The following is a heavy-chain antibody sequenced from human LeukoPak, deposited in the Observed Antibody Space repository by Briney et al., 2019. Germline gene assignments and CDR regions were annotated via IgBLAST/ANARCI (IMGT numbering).Heavy chain of an antibody. V-gene: IGHV3-23*01. D-gene: IGHD2-15*01. CDR1: GFTFSSYA. Sequence: GGSLRLSCAASGFTFSSYAMSWVRQAPGMGLEWVSVISGGGGTTFYADSVKGRFTISRDNSKNTVYLQMNSLRAEDTAVYYCAKRDCSGGSCYSPLDYWGQGTLITVSS. CDR2: ISGGGGTT. J-gene: IGHJ4*02. CDR3: AKRDCSGGSCYSPLDY.